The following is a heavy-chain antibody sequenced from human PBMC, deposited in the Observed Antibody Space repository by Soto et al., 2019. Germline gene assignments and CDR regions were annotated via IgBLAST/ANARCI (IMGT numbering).Heavy chain of an antibody. CDR3: ARAYSDYGRYFDP. D-gene: IGHD4-17*01. CDR2: IYYSGTT. Sequence: QVQLQESGPGLVKPSQTLSLTCTVSAGSMSSGGHFWSWIRQNPVKGLEWIAYIYYSGTTYYNPSLKRRVVVTVDTSERQFSLKLSSVPAADTAVYYCARAYSDYGRYFDPWGRGTLVTISS. V-gene: IGHV4-31*03. CDR1: AGSMSSGGHF. J-gene: IGHJ2*01.